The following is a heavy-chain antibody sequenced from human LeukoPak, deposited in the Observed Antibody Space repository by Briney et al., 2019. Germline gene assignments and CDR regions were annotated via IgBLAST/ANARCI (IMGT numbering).Heavy chain of an antibody. CDR3: ARDRLTNDAFDI. D-gene: IGHD2-8*01. CDR2: IGGSGGST. V-gene: IGHV3-23*01. Sequence: TGGSLRLSCAASGFIFSTYAMSWVRQAPGKGLEWVSGIGGSGGSTYYADSVKGRFTISRDNSKNTLYLQMNSLRAEDTAMYYCARDRLTNDAFDIWGQGTMVTVSS. CDR1: GFIFSTYA. J-gene: IGHJ3*02.